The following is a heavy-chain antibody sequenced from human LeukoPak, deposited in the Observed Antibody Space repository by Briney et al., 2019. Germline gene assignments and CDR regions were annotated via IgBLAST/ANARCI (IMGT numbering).Heavy chain of an antibody. CDR1: GYSFTSYW. Sequence: GESLKISCKGSGYSFTSYWIGWVRQMPGKGLEWMGIIYPGDSDTRYSPSFQGQVTISADKSISTAYLQWSSLKASDTAMYYCARSSPRDYDILFQKVFDYWGQGTLVTVSS. CDR3: ARSSPRDYDILFQKVFDY. J-gene: IGHJ4*02. CDR2: IYPGDSDT. D-gene: IGHD3-9*01. V-gene: IGHV5-51*01.